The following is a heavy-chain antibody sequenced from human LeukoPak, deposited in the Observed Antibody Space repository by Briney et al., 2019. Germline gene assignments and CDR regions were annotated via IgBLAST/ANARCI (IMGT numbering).Heavy chain of an antibody. J-gene: IGHJ4*02. D-gene: IGHD6-19*01. CDR1: GGSVSSGSYY. V-gene: IGHV4-61*01. CDR2: IYYSGST. Sequence: SETLSLTCTVSGGSVSSGSYYWSWIRQPPGKGLEWIGYIYYSGSTNYNPSLKSRVTISVDTSKNQFSLKLSSVTAADTAVYYCAREGVRYSSGWYVHHFDYWGQGTLVTVSS. CDR3: AREGVRYSSGWYVHHFDY.